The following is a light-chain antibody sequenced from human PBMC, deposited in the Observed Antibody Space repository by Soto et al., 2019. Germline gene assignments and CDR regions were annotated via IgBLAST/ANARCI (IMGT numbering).Light chain of an antibody. CDR2: GAS. V-gene: IGKV3-15*01. CDR1: QSVSSN. J-gene: IGKJ1*01. CDR3: QQYNNWPRT. Sequence: VLTQPPGTLSLTSGERATLSCRASQSVSSNLAWYQQKPGQAPRLLIYGASTRATGIPARFSGSGSGTEFTLTISSLQSEDFAVYYCQQYNNWPRTFGQGTKVDI.